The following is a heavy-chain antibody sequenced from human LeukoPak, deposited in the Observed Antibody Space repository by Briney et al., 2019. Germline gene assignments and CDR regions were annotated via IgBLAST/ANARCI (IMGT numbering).Heavy chain of an antibody. CDR1: GGSISSGDYY. CDR3: ASEGVRAFDI. Sequence: SETLSLTCTVYGGSISSGDYYWSWIRQPPGKGLEWIGYIYYSGSTYYNPSLKSRVTISVDTSKNQFSLKLSSVTAADTAVYYCASEGVRAFDIWGQGTMVTVSS. CDR2: IYYSGST. V-gene: IGHV4-30-4*01. D-gene: IGHD3-10*01. J-gene: IGHJ3*02.